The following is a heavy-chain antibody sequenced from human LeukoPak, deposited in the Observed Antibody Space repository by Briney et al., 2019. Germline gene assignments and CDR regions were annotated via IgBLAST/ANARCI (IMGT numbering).Heavy chain of an antibody. V-gene: IGHV3-23*01. CDR1: GFTFSSYA. CDR2: ISGSGGTI. CDR3: AREGRAAGYYYMDV. J-gene: IGHJ6*03. D-gene: IGHD6-13*01. Sequence: GSLRLSCAASGFTFSSYAMSWVRQAPGKGLEWVSAISGSGGTIYYADSVKGRFTISRDNAKNSLYLQMNSLRAEDTAVYYCAREGRAAGYYYMDVWGKGTTVTVSS.